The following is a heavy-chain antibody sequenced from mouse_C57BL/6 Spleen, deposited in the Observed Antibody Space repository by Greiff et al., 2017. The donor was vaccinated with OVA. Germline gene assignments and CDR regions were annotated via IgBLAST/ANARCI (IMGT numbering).Heavy chain of an antibody. CDR3: AKGGAGTGYFDV. CDR2: IWSGGST. CDR1: GFSLTSYG. Sequence: VKLQQSGPGLVQPSQSLSIPCTVSGFSLTSYGVHWVRQSPGKGLEWLGVIWSGGSTDYNAAFISRLSISKDNSKSQVFFKMNSLQADDTAIYDCAKGGAGTGYFDVWGTGTTVTVSS. V-gene: IGHV2-2*01. D-gene: IGHD4-1*01. J-gene: IGHJ1*03.